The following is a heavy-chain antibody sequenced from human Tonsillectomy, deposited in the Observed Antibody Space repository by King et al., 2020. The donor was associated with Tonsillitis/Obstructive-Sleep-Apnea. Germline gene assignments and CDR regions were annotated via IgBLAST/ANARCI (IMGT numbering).Heavy chain of an antibody. Sequence: QLVQSGAEVKKPGSSVKVSCKASGGTFSSYTISWVRQAPGQGLEWMGRIVSIADMAQHAQKVAQKFKGRVSITADTSTSTAYMELSSLRSDDTALFYCAGEGSGRGSWAYNYFDLWGQGTLVTVSS. V-gene: IGHV1-69*09. CDR3: AGEGSGRGSWAYNYFDL. CDR1: GGTFSSYT. CDR2: IVSIADMA. D-gene: IGHD3-10*01. J-gene: IGHJ5*02.